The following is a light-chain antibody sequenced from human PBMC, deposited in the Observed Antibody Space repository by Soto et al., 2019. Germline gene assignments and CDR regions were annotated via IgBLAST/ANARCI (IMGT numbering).Light chain of an antibody. J-gene: IGLJ1*01. V-gene: IGLV1-44*01. CDR1: SYNIGSNP. CDR2: SNT. Sequence: QSVLTQSPSASGTPGQRITISCSGSSYNIGSNPITWYQHLPGSTPNLLIYSNTHRPSGVPDRFSGSKSGTSASLAVSGLRSEDEADYYCAVWDDSLNTYGFGTGTKVTVL. CDR3: AVWDDSLNTYG.